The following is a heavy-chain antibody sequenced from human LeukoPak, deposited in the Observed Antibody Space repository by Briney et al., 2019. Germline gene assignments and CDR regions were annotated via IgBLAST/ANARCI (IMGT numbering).Heavy chain of an antibody. CDR3: ARDQPSYGSGSYYARGYGMDV. V-gene: IGHV3-53*01. Sequence: GGSLRLSCAASGFTVSSNYMSWVRQAPGKGLEWVSVIYSGGSTYYADSVKGRFTISRDNSKNTLYLQMNSLRAEDTAVYYCARDQPSYGSGSYYARGYGMDVWGQGTTVTVSS. CDR2: IYSGGST. J-gene: IGHJ6*02. CDR1: GFTVSSNY. D-gene: IGHD3-10*01.